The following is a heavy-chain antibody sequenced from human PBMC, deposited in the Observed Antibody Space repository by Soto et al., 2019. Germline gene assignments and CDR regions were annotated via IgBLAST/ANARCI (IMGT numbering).Heavy chain of an antibody. V-gene: IGHV4-59*01. Sequence: ETLSLAGPVSGGSISSYYWSWIRQPAGKGLEWIGYIYYSGSTNYNPSLKSRVTISVDTSKNQFSLKLSSVTAADTAVYYCERVPMITFGGVIVPYYFDYWGQGTPVTVSS. CDR3: ERVPMITFGGVIVPYYFDY. D-gene: IGHD3-16*02. CDR2: IYYSGST. CDR1: GGSISSYY. J-gene: IGHJ4*02.